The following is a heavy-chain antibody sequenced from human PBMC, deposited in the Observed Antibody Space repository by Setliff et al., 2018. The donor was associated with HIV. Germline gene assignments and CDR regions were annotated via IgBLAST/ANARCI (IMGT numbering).Heavy chain of an antibody. D-gene: IGHD3-10*01. CDR1: GFTFSSYW. Sequence: GGSLRLSCTASGFTFSSYWMSWVRQAPGKGLEWVANIKQDGSEKYYVDSVKGRFTVSRDNSKNSLYLQMNSLRVEDTAVYYCARDYLYYNMYNGSPVYGMDVWGQGTTVTVSS. J-gene: IGHJ6*02. CDR2: IKQDGSEK. V-gene: IGHV3-7*01. CDR3: ARDYLYYNMYNGSPVYGMDV.